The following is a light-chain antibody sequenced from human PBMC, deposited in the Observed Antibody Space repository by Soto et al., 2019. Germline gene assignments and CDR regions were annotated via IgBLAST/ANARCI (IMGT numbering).Light chain of an antibody. Sequence: EIVVTQSPGTLSLSPGERVTLSCRTSQSLTSFYLAWYQQKTGQAPRLLIYGATSRATGIPDRFSGSGSGTDLSLKVRRLENEEFAVYDCQQYDASPVTVGQGPRREIK. V-gene: IGKV3-20*01. CDR3: QQYDASPVT. CDR2: GAT. J-gene: IGKJ5*01. CDR1: QSLTSFY.